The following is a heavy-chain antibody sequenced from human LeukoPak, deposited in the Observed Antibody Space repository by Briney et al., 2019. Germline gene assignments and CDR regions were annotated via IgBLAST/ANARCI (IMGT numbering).Heavy chain of an antibody. J-gene: IGHJ3*01. CDR3: ARDSVVRLAETA. V-gene: IGHV4-31*03. CDR1: GASISSGGYY. D-gene: IGHD3-9*01. CDR2: IYYSGST. Sequence: SETLSLTCTVSGASISSGGYYWSWIRQHPGNGLEWIGYIYYSGSTYYNPSLKSRVTISVDTSKNQFSLKLSSVTAADTAVYYCARDSVVRLAETAWGQGTMVTVSS.